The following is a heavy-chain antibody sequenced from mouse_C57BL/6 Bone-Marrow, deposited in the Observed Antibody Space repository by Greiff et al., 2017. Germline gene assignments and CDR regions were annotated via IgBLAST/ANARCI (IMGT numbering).Heavy chain of an antibody. CDR2: IDPENGDT. CDR3: TASRQLRLGAY. V-gene: IGHV14-4*01. Sequence: EVQLQPSGAELVRPGASVKLSCTASGFNIKDDYMHWVKQRPEQGLEWIGWIDPENGDTEYASKFQGKATITADTSSNTAYLQLSSLTSEDTAVYYCTASRQLRLGAYWGQGTLVTVSA. D-gene: IGHD3-2*02. J-gene: IGHJ3*01. CDR1: GFNIKDDY.